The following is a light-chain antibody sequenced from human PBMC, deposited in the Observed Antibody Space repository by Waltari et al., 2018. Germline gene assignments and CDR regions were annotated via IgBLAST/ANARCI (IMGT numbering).Light chain of an antibody. J-gene: IGKJ1*01. V-gene: IGKV4-1*01. CDR1: QRLLYSTNNKNY. CDR2: WAS. CDR3: QPHYGVLWT. Sequence: IVMTQSPDSLAVSLGERATINCKSSQRLLYSTNNKNYLAWYQQKPGQPPKLLIYWASTRESGVPDRFSGSGSGTEFTLTISTLQAEDVAVYYCQPHYGVLWTFGQGTKVEI.